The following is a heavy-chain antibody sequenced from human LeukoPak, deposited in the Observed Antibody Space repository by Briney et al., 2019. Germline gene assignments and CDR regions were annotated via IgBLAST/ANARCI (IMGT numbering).Heavy chain of an antibody. CDR3: ARKGGHFDY. J-gene: IGHJ4*02. Sequence: SETLSLTCTVSGGSISYYYWSWIRQSPGKGLEWTGYIYYNGSTNYNPSLKGRVTISVDMSKNQFSLKVTSVTAADTAIYYCARKGGHFDYWGQGTLVTVSS. V-gene: IGHV4-59*01. D-gene: IGHD2-15*01. CDR2: IYYNGST. CDR1: GGSISYYY.